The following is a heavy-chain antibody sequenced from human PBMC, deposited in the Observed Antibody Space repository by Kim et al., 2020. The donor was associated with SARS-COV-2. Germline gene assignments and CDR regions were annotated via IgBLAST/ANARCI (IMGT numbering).Heavy chain of an antibody. V-gene: IGHV4-59*01. Sequence: STNYTPSLKSRVTISVDTSKNQFSLKLSSVTAADTAVYYCARDYDGKKDVWGKGTTVTVSS. D-gene: IGHD3-22*01. CDR3: ARDYDGKKDV. J-gene: IGHJ6*04. CDR2: ST.